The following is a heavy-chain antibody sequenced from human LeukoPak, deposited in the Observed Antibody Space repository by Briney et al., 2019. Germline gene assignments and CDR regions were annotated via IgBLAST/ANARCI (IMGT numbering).Heavy chain of an antibody. CDR1: GYTFTSYD. J-gene: IGHJ4*02. D-gene: IGHD3-10*01. Sequence: ASVKVSCKASGYTFTSYDINWVRQATGQGLEWMGWMNPNSGSTGYAQKFQGRVTMTRNTSISTAYMKLSSLRSEDTAVYCCARGITMVRGVRIAVGYWGQGTLVTVSS. CDR2: MNPNSGST. V-gene: IGHV1-8*01. CDR3: ARGITMVRGVRIAVGY.